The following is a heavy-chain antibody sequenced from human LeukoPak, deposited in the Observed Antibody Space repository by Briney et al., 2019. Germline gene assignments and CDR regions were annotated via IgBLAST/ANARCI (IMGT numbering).Heavy chain of an antibody. J-gene: IGHJ4*02. V-gene: IGHV3-21*01. CDR3: ASPVITTGYQPGY. Sequence: GGSLRLSCAASGFTFSSYSMNWVRQVPGKGLEWVSSISSSSSYIYYADSVKGRFTISRDNAKNSLYLQMNSLRAEDTAVYYCASPVITTGYQPGYWGQGTLVTVSS. CDR1: GFTFSSYS. CDR2: ISSSSSYI. D-gene: IGHD3-9*01.